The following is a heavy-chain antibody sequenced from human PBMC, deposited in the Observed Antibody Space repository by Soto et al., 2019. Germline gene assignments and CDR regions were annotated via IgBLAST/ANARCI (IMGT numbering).Heavy chain of an antibody. CDR1: GFTFGDHY. CDR3: VRVSSAWYFDY. D-gene: IGHD6-19*01. Sequence: GGSLRLSCAASGFTFGDHYMDWVRQAPGKGLEWVGRTRNKANSYTTEYAAPVKGRFTISRDDSKNSLYLQMNSLKTEDTVVYYCVRVSSAWYFDYWGQGILVTVSS. J-gene: IGHJ4*02. CDR2: TRNKANSYTT. V-gene: IGHV3-72*01.